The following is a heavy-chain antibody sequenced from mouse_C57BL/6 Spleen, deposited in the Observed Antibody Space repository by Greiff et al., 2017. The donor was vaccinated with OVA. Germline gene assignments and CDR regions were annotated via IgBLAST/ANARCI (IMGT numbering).Heavy chain of an antibody. CDR1: GYTFTSYW. CDR2: IDPSDSYT. J-gene: IGHJ1*03. V-gene: IGHV1-69*01. D-gene: IGHD1-1*01. Sequence: QVQLQQSGAELVMPGASVKLSCKASGYTFTSYWMHWVKQRPGQGLEWIGEIDPSDSYTNYNQKFKGQSTLTVDKSSSPAYMQLSSLTSEDSAVYYSASRPDYCGSSYVGYFDVWGTGTTVTVSS. CDR3: ASRPDYCGSSYVGYFDV.